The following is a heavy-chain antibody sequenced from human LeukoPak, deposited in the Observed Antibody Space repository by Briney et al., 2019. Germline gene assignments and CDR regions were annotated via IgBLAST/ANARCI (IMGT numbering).Heavy chain of an antibody. CDR3: ARANYHDS. D-gene: IGHD3-22*01. V-gene: IGHV3-74*03. CDR2: INSGGSIT. Sequence: GGSLRLSCVASGFTFSSNWMPWVRQAPGKGLVWVSRINSGGSITAYADSVKGRFTISRDNAKNTLYLQMSNLRAEDTAVYYCARANYHDSWGQGTLVTVSS. CDR1: GFTFSSNW. J-gene: IGHJ5*02.